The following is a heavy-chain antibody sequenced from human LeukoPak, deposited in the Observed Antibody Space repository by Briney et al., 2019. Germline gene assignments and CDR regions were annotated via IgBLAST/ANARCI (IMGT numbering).Heavy chain of an antibody. J-gene: IGHJ4*02. D-gene: IGHD1-26*01. CDR2: VYYSGST. CDR3: ATSSGSYYLFDY. Sequence: PSETLSLTYSVSGGSIRSYYWSWIRQPPGKGLEWIGYVYYSGSTNYNPSLKSRVTISVDTSKNQFSLKLSSVTAADTAVYYCATSSGSYYLFDYWGQGTLVTVSS. CDR1: GGSIRSYY. V-gene: IGHV4-59*01.